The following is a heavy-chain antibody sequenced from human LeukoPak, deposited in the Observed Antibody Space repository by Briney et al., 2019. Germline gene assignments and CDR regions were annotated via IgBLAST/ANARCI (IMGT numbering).Heavy chain of an antibody. Sequence: SQTLSLTCTVSGGSISSGGYYWSWIRQLPGKGLEWIGYIYYSGSTYYNPSLKSRVTISVDTSKNQFSLKLSSVTAADTAVYYCARGSTTVTTHFDYWGQGTLVTVSS. D-gene: IGHD4-17*01. V-gene: IGHV4-31*03. J-gene: IGHJ4*02. CDR3: ARGSTTVTTHFDY. CDR2: IYYSGST. CDR1: GGSISSGGYY.